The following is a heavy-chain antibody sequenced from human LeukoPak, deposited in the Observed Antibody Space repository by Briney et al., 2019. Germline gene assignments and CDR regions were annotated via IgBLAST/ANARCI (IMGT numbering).Heavy chain of an antibody. Sequence: GRSLRLSCAASGFTFDDYAMRWVRQAPGKGLEWVSGISWNSGIIGYADSVKGRFTISRDNAKNSLYLQMNSLRAEDTALYYCAKGREYSYGRFDSWGQGTLVTVSS. CDR3: AKGREYSYGRFDS. V-gene: IGHV3-9*01. CDR2: ISWNSGII. CDR1: GFTFDDYA. J-gene: IGHJ4*02. D-gene: IGHD5-18*01.